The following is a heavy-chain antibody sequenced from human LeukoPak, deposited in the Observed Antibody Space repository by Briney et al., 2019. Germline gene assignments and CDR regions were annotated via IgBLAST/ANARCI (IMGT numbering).Heavy chain of an antibody. CDR3: ALGYNDIWEL. CDR1: GFTFSSYA. J-gene: IGHJ4*02. D-gene: IGHD1-26*01. Sequence: GSLRLSCAASGFTFSSYAMHWVRQPPGKGLEWIGEINHSGSTNYNPSLKSRVTISVDMSDNQFSLKLTSVTAADTAVYYCALGYNDIWELWGQGNMVTVSS. V-gene: IGHV4-34*08. CDR2: INHSGST.